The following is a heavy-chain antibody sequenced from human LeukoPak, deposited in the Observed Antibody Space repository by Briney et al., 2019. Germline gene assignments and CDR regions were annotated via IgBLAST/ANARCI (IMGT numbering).Heavy chain of an antibody. CDR1: GGSFSGYY. V-gene: IGHV4-34*01. J-gene: IGHJ6*03. CDR3: ARPMTQYWAYYLDV. Sequence: SETQSLTCAVYGGSFSGYYWSWIRQPPGKGLEWIGEINHRGSTNYNPSLKSRVIILVDMSKNQVSLKVISVTAADTAVYYCARPMTQYWAYYLDVWGKGTTVTVSS. D-gene: IGHD3-22*01. CDR2: INHRGST.